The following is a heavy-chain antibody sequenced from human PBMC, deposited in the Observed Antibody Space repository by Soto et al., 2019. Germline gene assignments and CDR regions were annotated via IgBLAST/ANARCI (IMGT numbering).Heavy chain of an antibody. D-gene: IGHD6-19*01. Sequence: QVQLVESGGGVVQPGRSLRLSRAASGFTFSSYGMHWVRQAPGKGLEWVAVIWYDGSNKYYADSVKGRFTISRDNSKNTLYLQMNSLRAEDTAVYYCARDRSMSSGWFDYWGQGTLVTVSS. CDR2: IWYDGSNK. J-gene: IGHJ4*02. CDR3: ARDRSMSSGWFDY. V-gene: IGHV3-33*01. CDR1: GFTFSSYG.